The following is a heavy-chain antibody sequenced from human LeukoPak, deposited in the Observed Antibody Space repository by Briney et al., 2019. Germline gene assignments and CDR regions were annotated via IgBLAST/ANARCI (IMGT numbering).Heavy chain of an antibody. V-gene: IGHV3-11*01. J-gene: IGHJ4*02. CDR2: ISSSGSTI. CDR1: GFTFSDYY. CDR3: ARGDTIFGVVTQNFDY. Sequence: GGSLRLSCAASGFTFSDYYMSWIRQAPGKGLEWVSYISSSGSTIYYADSVKGRLTISRDNAKNSLYLQMNSLRAEDTAVYYCARGDTIFGVVTQNFDYWGQGTLVTVSS. D-gene: IGHD3-3*01.